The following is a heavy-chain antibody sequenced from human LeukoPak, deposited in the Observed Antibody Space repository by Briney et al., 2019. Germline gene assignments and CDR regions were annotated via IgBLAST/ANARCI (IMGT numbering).Heavy chain of an antibody. CDR2: ISYDGSNK. Sequence: PGGSLRLSCAASGFTFSSYGMHWVRQAPGKGLEWVAVISYDGSNKYYADSVKGRFTISRDNSKNTLYLQMNSLRAEDTAVYYCAKSGGGDYHFDYWGQGTLVTVSS. D-gene: IGHD4-17*01. CDR1: GFTFSSYG. CDR3: AKSGGGDYHFDY. J-gene: IGHJ4*02. V-gene: IGHV3-30*18.